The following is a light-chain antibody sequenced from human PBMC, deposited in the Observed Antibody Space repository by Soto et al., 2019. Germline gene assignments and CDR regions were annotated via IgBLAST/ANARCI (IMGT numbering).Light chain of an antibody. J-gene: IGKJ2*01. CDR1: QSVGST. CDR2: GAS. CDR3: QQYKSWPPT. V-gene: IGKV3-15*01. Sequence: EIVMTQSPATLSVSPRERDTLSCRASQSVGSTLVWYQQKPGQAPRLLISGASTRAAGIPDRFSGSGSGTEVTLTSSSLQSEDFAYYNCQQYKSWPPTFGQGTMSEIK.